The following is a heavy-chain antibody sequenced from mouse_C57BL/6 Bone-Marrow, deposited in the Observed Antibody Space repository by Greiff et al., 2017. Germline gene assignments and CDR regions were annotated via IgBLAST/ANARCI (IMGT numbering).Heavy chain of an antibody. CDR2: IGPNSGGT. CDR1: GYTFTSYW. CDR3: ARTLCDYDAGFAY. V-gene: IGHV1-72*01. Sequence: QVQLQQPGAELVKPGASVKLSCKASGYTFTSYWMHWVKQRPGRGLEWIGRIGPNSGGTKYNEKFKSKATLTVDKPSSTAYMQLSSLTSEDSAVYYCARTLCDYDAGFAYWGQGTLVTVSA. D-gene: IGHD2-4*01. J-gene: IGHJ3*01.